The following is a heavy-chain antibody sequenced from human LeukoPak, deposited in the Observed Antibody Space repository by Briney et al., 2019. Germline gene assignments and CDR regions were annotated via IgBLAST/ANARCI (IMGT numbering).Heavy chain of an antibody. Sequence: PSETLSLTCTVSGGSISSYYWSWIRQPPGKGLEWIGYIYYSGSTNYNPSLKSRVTISVDTSKNQFSLKLRSVTAADTAVYYCARRYHAKPMVRGVRGNYFDYWGQGTLVTVSS. V-gene: IGHV4-59*01. CDR2: IYYSGST. CDR1: GGSISSYY. CDR3: ARRYHAKPMVRGVRGNYFDY. J-gene: IGHJ4*02. D-gene: IGHD3-10*01.